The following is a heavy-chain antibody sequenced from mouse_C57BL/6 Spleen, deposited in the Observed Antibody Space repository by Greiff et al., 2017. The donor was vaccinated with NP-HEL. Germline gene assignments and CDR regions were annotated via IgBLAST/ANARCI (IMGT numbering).Heavy chain of an antibody. CDR3: AREYYGSSSLDY. CDR2: INYDGSST. CDR1: GFTFSDYY. J-gene: IGHJ2*01. V-gene: IGHV5-16*01. Sequence: EVKVVESEGGLVQPGSSMKLSCTASGFTFSDYYMAWVRQVPEKGLEWVANINYDGSSTYYLDSLKSRFIISRDNAKNILYLQMSSLKSEDTATYYCAREYYGSSSLDYWGQGTTLTVSS. D-gene: IGHD1-1*01.